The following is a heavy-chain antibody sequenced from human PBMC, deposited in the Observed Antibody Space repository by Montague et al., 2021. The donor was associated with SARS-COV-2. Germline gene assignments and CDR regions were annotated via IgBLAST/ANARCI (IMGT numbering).Heavy chain of an antibody. J-gene: IGHJ5*02. D-gene: IGHD1-26*01. CDR2: ISYDGSNK. CDR1: GFTFSSYA. Sequence: SLRLSCAASGFTFSSYAMHWVRQAPGKGLEWVAVISYDGSNKYYADSVKGRFTISRDNSKNTLYLQMNSLRAEDTAVYYCARPYSGSYLGWFDPWGQGTLVPVSS. V-gene: IGHV3-30*04. CDR3: ARPYSGSYLGWFDP.